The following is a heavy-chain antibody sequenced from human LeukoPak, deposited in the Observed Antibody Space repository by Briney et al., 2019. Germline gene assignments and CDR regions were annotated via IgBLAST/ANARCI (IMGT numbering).Heavy chain of an antibody. V-gene: IGHV1-18*01. D-gene: IGHD1-26*01. CDR1: GYTFTSYG. Sequence: ASVKVSCKASGYTFTSYGISWVRQAPGQGLEWMGRISVYNGHTNYAQNLQGRVTMTTDTSTSTAYMELRNVRSDDTAVYYCARGGRWELPRPYAFDIWGQGTMVTVSS. CDR3: ARGGRWELPRPYAFDI. J-gene: IGHJ3*02. CDR2: ISVYNGHT.